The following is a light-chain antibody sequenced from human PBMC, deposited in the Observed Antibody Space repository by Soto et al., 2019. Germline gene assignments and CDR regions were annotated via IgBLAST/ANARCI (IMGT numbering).Light chain of an antibody. Sequence: DIHITQSPSTLSASVGDRVRITCRASQSISSWLAWYQQKPGKAPKLLIYKASSLESGVPSRFSGSGSGTEFTLTISSLQPDDFATYYCQQYISYSFGQGTKVDIK. CDR3: QQYISYS. V-gene: IGKV1-5*03. J-gene: IGKJ1*01. CDR1: QSISSW. CDR2: KAS.